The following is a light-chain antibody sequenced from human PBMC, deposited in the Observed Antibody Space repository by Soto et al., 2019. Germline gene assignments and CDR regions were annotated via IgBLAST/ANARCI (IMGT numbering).Light chain of an antibody. Sequence: DIQLTQSPPTLSASVGDRVTITCRASQSISYYLAWYQQKPGKAPKLLIYDASSLESGVPSRFSGSGSGTEFTLTISSLQPDDFATYYCQQYNSYAWTFGQGTKVDIK. J-gene: IGKJ1*01. CDR2: DAS. CDR1: QSISYY. CDR3: QQYNSYAWT. V-gene: IGKV1-5*01.